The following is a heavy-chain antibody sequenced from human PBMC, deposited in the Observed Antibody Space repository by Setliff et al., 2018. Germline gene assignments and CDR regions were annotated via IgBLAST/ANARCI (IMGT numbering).Heavy chain of an antibody. CDR2: ISAYSGNT. J-gene: IGHJ4*02. D-gene: IGHD2-2*01. CDR1: GYTFTNYA. Sequence: ASVKVSCKASGYTFTNYAINWVRQAPGQGLEWVGWISAYSGNTYYAQRFQGRVTMTTDTSTATAYLELRSLRSDDTAVYYCSRLVRYCTRTSCQRASGEDYWGQGTLVTVSS. V-gene: IGHV1-18*01. CDR3: SRLVRYCTRTSCQRASGEDY.